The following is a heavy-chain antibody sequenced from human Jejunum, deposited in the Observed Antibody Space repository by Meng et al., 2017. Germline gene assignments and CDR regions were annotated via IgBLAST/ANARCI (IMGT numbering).Heavy chain of an antibody. CDR2: TYYRSKWYI. Sequence: QIQLQQSGPGLVKPSQTLSLTFAISGNSVSSNSAGWNWIRQSPSRGLEWLGRTYYRSKWYIDYAVSVKSRITINPDTSKNQFSLHLNSVTPEDTAVYYCAGGGLVRSTRGYFDYWGQGTLVNVSS. J-gene: IGHJ4*02. CDR1: GNSVSSNSAG. V-gene: IGHV6-1*01. CDR3: AGGGLVRSTRGYFDY. D-gene: IGHD1-26*01.